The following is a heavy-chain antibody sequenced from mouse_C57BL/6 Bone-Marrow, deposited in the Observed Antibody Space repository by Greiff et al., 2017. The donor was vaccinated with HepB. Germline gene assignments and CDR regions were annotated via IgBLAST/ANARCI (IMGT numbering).Heavy chain of an antibody. V-gene: IGHV2-9-1*01. CDR1: GFSLTSYA. Sequence: VQRVESGPGLVAPSQSLSITCTVSGFSLTSYAISWVRQPPGKGLEWLGVIWTGGGTNYNSALKSRLSISKDNSKSQVFLKMNSLQTDDTARYYCARNYYGSREGNYFDYWGQGTTLTVSS. CDR3: ARNYYGSREGNYFDY. D-gene: IGHD1-1*01. J-gene: IGHJ2*01. CDR2: IWTGGGT.